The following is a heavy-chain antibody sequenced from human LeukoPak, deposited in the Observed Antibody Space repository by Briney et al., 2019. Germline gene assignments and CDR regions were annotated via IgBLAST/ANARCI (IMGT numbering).Heavy chain of an antibody. J-gene: IGHJ6*02. CDR1: GYTFTGYY. CDR3: ARDIRYFDWPHYYYGMDV. D-gene: IGHD3-9*01. CDR2: INPNSGGT. V-gene: IGHV1-2*06. Sequence: EASVKVSCKASGYTFTGYYMHWVRQAPGQGLEWMGRINPNSGGTNYAQKFQGRVTMTRDTSISTAYMELSRLRSDDTAVYYCARDIRYFDWPHYYYGMDVWGQGTRSPSP.